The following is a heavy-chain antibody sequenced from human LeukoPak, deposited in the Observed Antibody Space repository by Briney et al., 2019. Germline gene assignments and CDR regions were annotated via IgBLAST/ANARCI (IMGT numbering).Heavy chain of an antibody. Sequence: GGSLRLSCAASGFTFSSYGMHWVRQAPGKGLEWVAFIRYDGTNKYYADSVKGRFTISRDNSKNAMYLQMNSLRTEDTAVYYCAKDPKWLRLEDYWGQGTLVTVSS. V-gene: IGHV3-30*02. J-gene: IGHJ4*02. CDR2: IRYDGTNK. D-gene: IGHD5-12*01. CDR3: AKDPKWLRLEDY. CDR1: GFTFSSYG.